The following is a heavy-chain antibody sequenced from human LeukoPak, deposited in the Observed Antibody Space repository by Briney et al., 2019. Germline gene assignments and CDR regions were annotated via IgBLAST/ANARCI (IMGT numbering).Heavy chain of an antibody. J-gene: IGHJ4*02. V-gene: IGHV1-69*04. CDR2: IIPILGIA. CDR1: GGTFSSYA. Sequence: SVKVSCKASGGTFSSYAISWVRQAPGQGLEWMGGIIPILGIANYAQKFQGRVTITADKSTSTAYMELSSLRSEDTAVYYCARDSTYYYDSSGYSLFDYWGQGTLVTVSS. D-gene: IGHD3-22*01. CDR3: ARDSTYYYDSSGYSLFDY.